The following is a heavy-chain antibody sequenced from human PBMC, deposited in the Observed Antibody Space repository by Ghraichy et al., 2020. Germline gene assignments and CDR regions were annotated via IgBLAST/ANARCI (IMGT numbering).Heavy chain of an antibody. J-gene: IGHJ4*02. CDR3: GRGGYIYGSNRVDY. Sequence: GGSLRLSCAASGFTFNAYYMTWVRQAPGKGLEWVANIKQDGSEKYYVASVKGRFTISRDNAKDSVYLQMNSLRAEDTAVYYCGRGGYIYGSNRVDYWGQGTQVTVSS. V-gene: IGHV3-7*04. CDR1: GFTFNAYY. CDR2: IKQDGSEK. D-gene: IGHD5-18*01.